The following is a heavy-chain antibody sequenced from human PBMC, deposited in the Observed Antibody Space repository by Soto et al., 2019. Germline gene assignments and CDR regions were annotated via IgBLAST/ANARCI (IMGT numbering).Heavy chain of an antibody. V-gene: IGHV4-39*01. CDR1: GGSISNSSYL. J-gene: IGHJ4*02. D-gene: IGHD6-19*01. Sequence: SETLSLTCSVSGGSISNSSYLWGWVRQPPGKGLQWIGSVSHIGSTNYNPSLKSRLTISVGTSKTQSSLRLDSVTAADTAVYYCSRIAVSGPRTGFDYWGQGILVNVSS. CDR3: SRIAVSGPRTGFDY. CDR2: VSHIGST.